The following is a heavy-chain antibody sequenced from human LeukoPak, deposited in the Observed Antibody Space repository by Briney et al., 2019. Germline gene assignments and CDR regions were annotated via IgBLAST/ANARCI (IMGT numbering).Heavy chain of an antibody. J-gene: IGHJ4*02. V-gene: IGHV4-39*01. CDR2: IYYSGST. CDR3: ARFIAARRGPPYFDY. CDR1: GGSISSSSYY. Sequence: SETLSLTCTVSGGSISSSSYYWGWIRQPPGKGLEWIGSIYYSGSTYYNPSLKSRVTISVDTSKNQFSLKLSSVTAADTAVYYCARFIAARRGPPYFDYWGQGTLVTVSS. D-gene: IGHD6-6*01.